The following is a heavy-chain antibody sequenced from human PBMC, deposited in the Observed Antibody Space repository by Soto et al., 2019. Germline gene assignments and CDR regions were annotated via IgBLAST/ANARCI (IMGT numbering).Heavy chain of an antibody. J-gene: IGHJ6*02. CDR3: ARDTDHDILTGYYLWGYYYGMDV. CDR1: GYTFTSYG. CDR2: ISAYNGNT. D-gene: IGHD3-9*01. V-gene: IGHV1-18*04. Sequence: ASVKVSCKDSGYTFTSYGISWVRQAPGRGLEWMGWISAYNGNTNYAQKLQGRVTMTTDTSTSTAYMELRSLRSDDTAVYYCARDTDHDILTGYYLWGYYYGMDVWGQGTTVTVSS.